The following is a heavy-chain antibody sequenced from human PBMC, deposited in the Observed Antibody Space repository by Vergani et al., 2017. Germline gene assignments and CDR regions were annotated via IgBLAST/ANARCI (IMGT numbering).Heavy chain of an antibody. CDR1: GFTFSSYA. CDR3: ARTRVYYYDSSGYYHDAFDI. CDR2: ISGSGGST. D-gene: IGHD3-22*01. Sequence: EVQLLESGGGLVQPGGSLRLSCAASGFTFSSYAMSWVRQAPGKGLEWVSAISGSGGSTYYADSVKGRFTISRDNSKNTLYLQMGSLRAEDMAVYYCARTRVYYYDSSGYYHDAFDIWGQGTMVTVSS. V-gene: IGHV3-23*01. J-gene: IGHJ3*02.